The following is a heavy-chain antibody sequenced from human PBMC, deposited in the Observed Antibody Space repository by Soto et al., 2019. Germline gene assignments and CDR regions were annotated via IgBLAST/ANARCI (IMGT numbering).Heavy chain of an antibody. CDR2: IYYSGST. Sequence: PSETLSLTCTVSGGSISSSSYYWGWIRQPPGKGLEWIGSIYYSGSTYHNPSLKSRVTISVDTSKNQFSLKLSSVTAADTAVYYCARHRYCSGGSCYSGWFEPWGQGTLVTVSS. CDR3: ARHRYCSGGSCYSGWFEP. CDR1: GGSISSSSYY. V-gene: IGHV4-39*01. D-gene: IGHD2-15*01. J-gene: IGHJ5*02.